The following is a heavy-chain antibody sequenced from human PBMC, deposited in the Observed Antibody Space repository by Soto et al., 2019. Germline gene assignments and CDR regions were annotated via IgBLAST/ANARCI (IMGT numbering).Heavy chain of an antibody. Sequence: EVQLVESGGGLVKPGGSLRLSCAASGFTFSSYSVNWVRQAPGKGLEWVSSISSSSSYIYYADSVKGRFTISRDNAKNSLYLQMNSLRAEDTAVYYCARDRYCSGGSCYSLFDYWGQGTLVTVSS. J-gene: IGHJ4*02. D-gene: IGHD2-15*01. CDR2: ISSSSSYI. V-gene: IGHV3-21*01. CDR1: GFTFSSYS. CDR3: ARDRYCSGGSCYSLFDY.